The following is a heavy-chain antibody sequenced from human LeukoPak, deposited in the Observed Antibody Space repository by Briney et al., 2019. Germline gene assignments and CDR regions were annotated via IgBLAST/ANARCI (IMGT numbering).Heavy chain of an antibody. CDR2: ISGSGGST. CDR1: GGSISSSRYY. CDR3: ARLRGAYMGIYFCLDV. J-gene: IGHJ6*02. V-gene: IGHV3-23*01. D-gene: IGHD2-21*01. Sequence: ETLSLTCTVSGGSISSSRYYWGWIRQPPGKGLEWVSAISGSGGSTYYADSVKGRFTISRDNSKNTLYLQMNSLSAEDTAVYYCARLRGAYMGIYFCLDVWGQGTTVTVSS.